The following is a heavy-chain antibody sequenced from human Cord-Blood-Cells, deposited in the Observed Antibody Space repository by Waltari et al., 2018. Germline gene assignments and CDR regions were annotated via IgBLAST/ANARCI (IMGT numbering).Heavy chain of an antibody. V-gene: IGHV3-30*18. J-gene: IGHJ3*02. Sequence: QVQLVESGGGVVQPGRSLRLSCAASGFTFSRYGMHWVRQAPGKGLEWVAVISYDGSNKYYADSVKGRFTISRDNSKNTLYLQMNSLRAEDTAVYYCAKDLIVGANDAFDIWGQGTMVTVSS. CDR2: ISYDGSNK. CDR3: AKDLIVGANDAFDI. D-gene: IGHD1-26*01. CDR1: GFTFSRYG.